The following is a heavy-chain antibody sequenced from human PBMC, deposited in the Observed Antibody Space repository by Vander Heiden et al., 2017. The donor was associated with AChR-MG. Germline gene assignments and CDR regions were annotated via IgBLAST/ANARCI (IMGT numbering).Heavy chain of an antibody. CDR3: ARHSSTVTGYYYYYYGMDV. D-gene: IGHD4-17*01. CDR2: IYPGDSDT. CDR1: GDSFTSYW. J-gene: IGHJ6*02. Sequence: EVQLVQSGAEVKKPGESLKISCKGSGDSFTSYWIGWVRQMPGKGLEWMGIIYPGDSDTRSSPSFQGQVTISADKSISTAYLQWSSLKASDTAMYYCARHSSTVTGYYYYYYGMDVWGQGTTVTVSS. V-gene: IGHV5-51*01.